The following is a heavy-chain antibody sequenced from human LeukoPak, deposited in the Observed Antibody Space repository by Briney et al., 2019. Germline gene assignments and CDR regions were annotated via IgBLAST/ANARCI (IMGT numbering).Heavy chain of an antibody. D-gene: IGHD2-8*01. CDR3: AKSSRYCTNGVCHKYYFDY. Sequence: GRSLRLSCAASGFTFSSYGMHWVRQAPGKGLEWVAAIWYDGSNKYYADSVKGRFTISRDNSKNTLYLQMNSLRAEDTAVYYCAKSSRYCTNGVCHKYYFDYWGQGTLVAVSS. V-gene: IGHV3-33*06. CDR2: IWYDGSNK. CDR1: GFTFSSYG. J-gene: IGHJ4*02.